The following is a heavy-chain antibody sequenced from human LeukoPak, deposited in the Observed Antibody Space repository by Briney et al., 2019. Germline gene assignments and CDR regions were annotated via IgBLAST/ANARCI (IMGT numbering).Heavy chain of an antibody. CDR2: ISSSSSYI. J-gene: IGHJ4*02. V-gene: IGHV3-21*01. CDR1: GFSFSSYN. D-gene: IGHD2-15*01. CDR3: VRGYCSGGTCYLDY. Sequence: GGSLRLSCAASGFSFSSYNMKWVRQAPGRGLEWVSSISSSSSYIYYADSLKGRFTISRDNAKNSLYLQVNSLRAEDTAVYFCVRGYCSGGTCYLDYWGQGTLVTVSS.